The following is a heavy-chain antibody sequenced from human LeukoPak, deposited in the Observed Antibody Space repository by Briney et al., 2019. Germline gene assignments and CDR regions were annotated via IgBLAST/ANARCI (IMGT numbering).Heavy chain of an antibody. V-gene: IGHV3-64*01. CDR1: GFRFSSYA. CDR3: ARVLRDISGYYDY. CDR2: ISIDGGDT. D-gene: IGHD3-22*01. Sequence: GGSLRLPCAASGFRFSSYAMHWVRQAPGKGLEYVSAISIDGGDTFYASSVKGRFTISRDNSKSTLYLQMGSLRAEDMAVYYCARVLRDISGYYDYWGQGTLVTVSS. J-gene: IGHJ4*02.